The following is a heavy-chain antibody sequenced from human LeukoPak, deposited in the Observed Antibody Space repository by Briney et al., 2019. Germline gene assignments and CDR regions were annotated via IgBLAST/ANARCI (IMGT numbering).Heavy chain of an antibody. CDR3: ARAQVGEDAFDI. CDR1: GGSISSGNYY. CDR2: IYTSGST. V-gene: IGHV4-61*02. D-gene: IGHD1-26*01. J-gene: IGHJ3*02. Sequence: SETLSLTCTVSGGSISSGNYYWNWIRQPAGKGLEWIGRIYTSGSTNYNPSLKSRVTISVDTSKNQFSLKLSSVTAADTAVYYCARAQVGEDAFDIWGQGTMVTVSS.